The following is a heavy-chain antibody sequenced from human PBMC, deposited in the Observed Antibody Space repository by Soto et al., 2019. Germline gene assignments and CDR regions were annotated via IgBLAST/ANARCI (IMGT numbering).Heavy chain of an antibody. Sequence: QVQLQQWGAGLLKPSETLSLTCAVYGGSFSGYYWSWIRQPPGKGLEWIGEINHSGSTNYNPSLKSRVNISVDTSKNQFSLKLSSVTAADTAVYYCARGRRGYNRDAFDIWGQGTMVTVSS. D-gene: IGHD5-12*01. CDR3: ARGRRGYNRDAFDI. CDR2: INHSGST. V-gene: IGHV4-34*01. J-gene: IGHJ3*02. CDR1: GGSFSGYY.